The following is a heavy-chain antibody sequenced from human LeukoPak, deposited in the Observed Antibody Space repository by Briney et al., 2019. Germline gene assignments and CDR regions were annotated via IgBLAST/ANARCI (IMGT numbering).Heavy chain of an antibody. Sequence: GGSLRLSCAASGFDLSKNWMSWVRQAPGKGLEWVAKINPNGSETSYADSVEGRFIISRDNAKNSLFLQMNSLSAEDTALYYCATFSSGFYPKEPFDIWGRGTMVSVSS. CDR3: ATFSSGFYPKEPFDI. V-gene: IGHV3-7*01. CDR2: INPNGSET. CDR1: GFDLSKNW. D-gene: IGHD3-22*01. J-gene: IGHJ3*02.